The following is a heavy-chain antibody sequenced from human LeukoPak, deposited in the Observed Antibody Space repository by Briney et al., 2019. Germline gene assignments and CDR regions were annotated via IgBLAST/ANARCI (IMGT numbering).Heavy chain of an antibody. D-gene: IGHD6-19*01. J-gene: IGHJ4*02. CDR2: ISGGGDSA. Sequence: PGGSLRLSCAASGFTFSNCAMNWVRPAQGKGLEWVSTISGGGDSAYYADSVKGRFTISRDNSRNTLYLQMNSLRAEDTAVYYCAKDLSSGWYVSDYWGQGTLVTVSS. V-gene: IGHV3-23*01. CDR3: AKDLSSGWYVSDY. CDR1: GFTFSNCA.